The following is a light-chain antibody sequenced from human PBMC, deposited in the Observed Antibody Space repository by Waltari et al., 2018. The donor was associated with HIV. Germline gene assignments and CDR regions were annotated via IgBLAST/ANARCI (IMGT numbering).Light chain of an antibody. J-gene: IGKJ5*01. Sequence: VLTQSPGTLPLSPGARATLSCRASQSVRNDYVAWYQQRPGQAPRLLIYGASTRATGISDRFSGSGSGADFTLTISGLEPEDFAVYYCQQYGNSPITFGQGTRLENK. CDR1: QSVRNDY. CDR3: QQYGNSPIT. CDR2: GAS. V-gene: IGKV3-20*01.